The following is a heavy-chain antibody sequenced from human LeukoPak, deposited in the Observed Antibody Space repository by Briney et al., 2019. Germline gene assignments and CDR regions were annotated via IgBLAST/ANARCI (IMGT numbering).Heavy chain of an antibody. J-gene: IGHJ3*02. Sequence: GGSLRLSCAASGFTFDDYAMHWVRQAPGKGLEWVSGISWNSGSIGYADSVKGRFTISRDNAKNSLYLQMNSLRAEDMALYYCAKDMGSHAFDIWGQGTMVTVSS. V-gene: IGHV3-9*03. D-gene: IGHD1-26*01. CDR1: GFTFDDYA. CDR2: ISWNSGSI. CDR3: AKDMGSHAFDI.